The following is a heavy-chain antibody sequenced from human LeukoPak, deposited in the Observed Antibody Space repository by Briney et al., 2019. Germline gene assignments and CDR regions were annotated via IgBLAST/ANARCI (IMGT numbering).Heavy chain of an antibody. CDR2: INHSGST. CDR1: GGSFSGYY. D-gene: IGHD3-10*01. Sequence: SETLSLTCAVYGGSFSGYYWSWIRQPPGKGLEWIGEINHSGSTNYNPSLKSRVTISVDTSKNQFSLKLSSVTAADTAVYYCAYPSRSLDYWGQGTLVTVSP. V-gene: IGHV4-34*01. CDR3: AYPSRSLDY. J-gene: IGHJ4*02.